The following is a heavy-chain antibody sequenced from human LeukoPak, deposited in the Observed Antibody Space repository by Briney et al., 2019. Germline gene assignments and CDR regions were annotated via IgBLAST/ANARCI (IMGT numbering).Heavy chain of an antibody. Sequence: GGSLRLSCAASGFTFSGYGMHWVRQAPGKGLEWVAVIWYDGSNDDYADSVKGRFTISRDNSKSTLYLQMNSLRAEDTAIYYCARSIPRYDGSAYYPDYWGQGTLVTVSS. J-gene: IGHJ4*02. D-gene: IGHD3-22*01. V-gene: IGHV3-33*01. CDR3: ARSIPRYDGSAYYPDY. CDR1: GFTFSGYG. CDR2: IWYDGSND.